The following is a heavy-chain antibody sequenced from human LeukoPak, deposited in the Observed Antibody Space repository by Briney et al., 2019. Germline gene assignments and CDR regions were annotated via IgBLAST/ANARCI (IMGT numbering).Heavy chain of an antibody. J-gene: IGHJ4*02. V-gene: IGHV4-30-2*01. CDR3: ASNSFDYYGSGSYSVDY. CDR1: GGSISSGSYY. D-gene: IGHD3-10*01. Sequence: SQTLSLTCTVSGGSISSGSYYWSWIRQPPGKGLEWIGEINHSGSTNYNPSLKSRVTISVDTSKKQFSLKLSSVTAADTAVYYCASNSFDYYGSGSYSVDYWGQGTLVTVSS. CDR2: INHSGST.